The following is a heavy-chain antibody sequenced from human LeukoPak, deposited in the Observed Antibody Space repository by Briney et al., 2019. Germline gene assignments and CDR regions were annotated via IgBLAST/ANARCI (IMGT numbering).Heavy chain of an antibody. CDR1: GGSFSVYY. D-gene: IGHD4-17*01. V-gene: IGHV4-34*01. J-gene: IGHJ4*02. Sequence: SETLSLTCAVYGGSFSVYYWSWIRQPPGKGLEWIGEISRGGSTNYRPSLKSRVTISLDTSKNQVSLKLSSVTAADTAMYYCGLSTTKATTRTIDYWGQGALVTVSS. CDR3: GLSTTKATTRTIDY. CDR2: ISRGGST.